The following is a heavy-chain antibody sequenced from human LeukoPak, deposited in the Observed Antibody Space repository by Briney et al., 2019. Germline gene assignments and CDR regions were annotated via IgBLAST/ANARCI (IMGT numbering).Heavy chain of an antibody. CDR1: GGSISSYY. D-gene: IGHD2-15*01. Sequence: PSETLSLTCTVSGGSISSYYRSWIRQPPGKGLEWIGYIYYSGSTNYNPSLKSRVTISVDTSKNQFSLKLSSVTAADTAVYYCARSPNLFVAAIGVCYFDYWGQGTLVTVSS. J-gene: IGHJ4*02. CDR3: ARSPNLFVAAIGVCYFDY. V-gene: IGHV4-59*01. CDR2: IYYSGST.